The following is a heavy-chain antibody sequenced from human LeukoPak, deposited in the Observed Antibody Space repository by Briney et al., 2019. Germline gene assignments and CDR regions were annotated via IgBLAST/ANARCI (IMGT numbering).Heavy chain of an antibody. CDR3: AKDLGNLAGMDV. V-gene: IGHV3-30*02. CDR2: IRYDGTNK. CDR1: GFSFSYYG. D-gene: IGHD7-27*01. Sequence: GGSLRLSCAASGFSFSYYGMHWVRQAPGKGLEWVAFIRYDGTNKYYADSVKGRFTISRDKSKKTVYLQMSSLRTEDTAVYYCAKDLGNLAGMDVWGKGTTVTVSS. J-gene: IGHJ6*04.